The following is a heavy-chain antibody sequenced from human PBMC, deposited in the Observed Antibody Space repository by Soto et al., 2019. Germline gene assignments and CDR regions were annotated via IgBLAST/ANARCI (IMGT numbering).Heavy chain of an antibody. D-gene: IGHD6-19*01. CDR1: GFTLSNTG. V-gene: IGHV3-30*18. Sequence: QVQLVESGGGVVQPGRSLRLSCVASGFTLSNTGMHWVRQAPGKGLEWVAMISHDGSNTYYGDSVKGRFTISRDNSCNTLYLQMDTLRPDETSGYYCAKDWGSSGWFNWFDPWGQGTLVTVSS. CDR2: ISHDGSNT. CDR3: AKDWGSSGWFNWFDP. J-gene: IGHJ5*02.